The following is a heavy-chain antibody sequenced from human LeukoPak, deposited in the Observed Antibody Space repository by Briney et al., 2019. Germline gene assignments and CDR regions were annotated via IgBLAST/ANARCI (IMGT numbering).Heavy chain of an antibody. CDR3: ARDPQMGCTNGVCYMEIDY. V-gene: IGHV3-33*01. CDR1: GFTFSSYG. CDR2: IRYDGSNK. J-gene: IGHJ4*02. Sequence: GGSLRLSCAASGFTFSSYGMHWVRQAPGKGLEWVAVIRYDGSNKYYADSVKGRFTISRDNSKNTLYLQMNSLRAEDTAVYYCARDPQMGCTNGVCYMEIDYWGQGTLVTVSS. D-gene: IGHD2-8*01.